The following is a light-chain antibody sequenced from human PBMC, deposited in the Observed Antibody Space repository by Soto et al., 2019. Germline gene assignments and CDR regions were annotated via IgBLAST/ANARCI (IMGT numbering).Light chain of an antibody. Sequence: EIVLTQSPATVSVSPGERATLSCRASQSVSSNLAWYQQKPGQAPRLLFYGASTRATGIPARFSGSGSGTDFTLTISSLQSEDFAVYYCHQYDYWPLTFGGGTKVEMK. CDR2: GAS. CDR3: HQYDYWPLT. J-gene: IGKJ4*01. V-gene: IGKV3D-15*01. CDR1: QSVSSN.